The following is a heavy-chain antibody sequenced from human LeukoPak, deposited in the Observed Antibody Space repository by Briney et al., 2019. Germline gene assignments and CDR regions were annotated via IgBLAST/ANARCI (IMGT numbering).Heavy chain of an antibody. CDR2: ITWNSGSI. CDR3: AKAAYDSSGWYYFDY. J-gene: IGHJ4*02. CDR1: GFTFDDYA. V-gene: IGHV3-9*01. Sequence: GGSLRLSCAASGFTFDDYAMHWVRQAPGKGLEWVSGITWNSGSIAYADSVKGRFTISRDNAKNSLYLQMNSLRAEDTALYYCAKAAYDSSGWYYFDYWGQGTLVTVSS. D-gene: IGHD3-22*01.